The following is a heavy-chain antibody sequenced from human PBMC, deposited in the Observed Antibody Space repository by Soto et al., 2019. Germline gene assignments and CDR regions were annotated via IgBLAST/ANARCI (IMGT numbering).Heavy chain of an antibody. Sequence: QITLKESGPTLVKPTQTLTLTCTFSGFSLSTSGVGVGWIRQPPGKALEWLALIFWNDDKRYSPSLKSRLTIPKDTSKTHVVLTMTNIDPVDTATYYCAHWNSGDYNYWGQGTLVTVSS. CDR2: IFWNDDK. D-gene: IGHD4-17*01. CDR3: AHWNSGDYNY. V-gene: IGHV2-5*01. J-gene: IGHJ4*02. CDR1: GFSLSTSGVG.